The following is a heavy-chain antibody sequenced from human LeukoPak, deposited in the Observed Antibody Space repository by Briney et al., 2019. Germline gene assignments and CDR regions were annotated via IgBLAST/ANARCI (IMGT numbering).Heavy chain of an antibody. V-gene: IGHV3-49*04. CDR2: IRGGAFSGAT. J-gene: IGHJ4*02. CDR3: SRGGRLPDY. D-gene: IGHD1-1*01. Sequence: GRSLRLSCTTSGFTFRDYGVNWVRQAPGKGLEWVGLIRGGAFSGATEYAASVKGRFTVSRDDSKSIAYLQVNSLQTEDTAVYYCSRGGRLPDYWGQGTLVTVSS. CDR1: GFTFRDYG.